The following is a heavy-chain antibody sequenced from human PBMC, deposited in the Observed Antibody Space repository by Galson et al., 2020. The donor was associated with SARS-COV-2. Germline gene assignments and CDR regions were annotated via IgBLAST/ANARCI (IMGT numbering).Heavy chain of an antibody. CDR1: GGSISSGSYY. D-gene: IGHD3-22*01. Sequence: SETLSLTCTVSGGSISSGSYYWSWIRQPAGKGLEWIGRIYSSGSTNYNPSLKSRLTISLDTSKNQFSLKLSSVTAADTAVYYCARSSDSNRNAFDIWGQGTMVTVSS. CDR2: IYSSGST. J-gene: IGHJ3*02. V-gene: IGHV4-61*02. CDR3: ARSSDSNRNAFDI.